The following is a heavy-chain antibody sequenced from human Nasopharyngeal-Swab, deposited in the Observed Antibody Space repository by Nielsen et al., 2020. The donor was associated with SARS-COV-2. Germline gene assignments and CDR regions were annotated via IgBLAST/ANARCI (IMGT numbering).Heavy chain of an antibody. CDR3: ARDSFSRVGAAGSSHYYYYGMDV. J-gene: IGHJ6*02. V-gene: IGHV3-7*01. Sequence: GGSLRLSCAASGFTFSSYWMSWVRQAPGKGLEWVANIKQDGSEKYYVDSVKGRFTISRDKAKNSLYLQMNSLRAEDTAVYYCARDSFSRVGAAGSSHYYYYGMDVWGQGTTVTVSS. CDR2: IKQDGSEK. D-gene: IGHD6-13*01. CDR1: GFTFSSYW.